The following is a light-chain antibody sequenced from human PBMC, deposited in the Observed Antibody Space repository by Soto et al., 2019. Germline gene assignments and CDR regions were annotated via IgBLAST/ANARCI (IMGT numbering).Light chain of an antibody. CDR3: QSYDRSLSGYV. V-gene: IGLV1-40*01. CDR2: DNT. Sequence: QCVLTQPASVSGAPGEGVTFSCTGSCSNIGAGYDVHWYQQLPGTAPKLLIYDNTNRPSGVPDRFSGSKSGTSASLAITGLQAEDETDYYCQSYDRSLSGYVFGTGTKVTVL. J-gene: IGLJ1*01. CDR1: CSNIGAGYD.